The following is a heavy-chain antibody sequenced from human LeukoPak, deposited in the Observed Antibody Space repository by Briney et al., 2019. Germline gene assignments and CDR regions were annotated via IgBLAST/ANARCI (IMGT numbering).Heavy chain of an antibody. D-gene: IGHD6-6*01. CDR1: GFTFNSSW. V-gene: IGHV3-7*01. Sequence: GGSLSLSCAASGFTFNSSWMSWVRQAPGKGLEWVANINQDGTEKYFVDSVKGRFTISRDNAENSLYVQMNSLRAEDTAVYYCATNAGVIGTRPHQRYYFAYAGQGSLVTVSS. J-gene: IGHJ4*02. CDR3: ATNAGVIGTRPHQRYYFAY. CDR2: INQDGTEK.